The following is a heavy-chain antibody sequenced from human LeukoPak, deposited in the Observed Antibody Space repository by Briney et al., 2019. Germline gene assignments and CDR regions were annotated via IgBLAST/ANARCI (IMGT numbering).Heavy chain of an antibody. CDR3: TRHHYYDSSGYYSEYFQH. CDR2: IRSKANSYAT. V-gene: IGHV3-73*01. D-gene: IGHD3-22*01. CDR1: GFTFSGSA. Sequence: QPGGSLRLSCAASGFTFSGSAMHWVRQASGKGLEWVGRIRSKANSYATACAASVKGRFTISRDDSKNTAYLQMNSLKTEDTAVYYCTRHHYYDSSGYYSEYFQHWGQGTLVTVSS. J-gene: IGHJ1*01.